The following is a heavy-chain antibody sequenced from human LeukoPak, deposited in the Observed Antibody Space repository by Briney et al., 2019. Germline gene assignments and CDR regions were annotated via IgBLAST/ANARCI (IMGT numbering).Heavy chain of an antibody. Sequence: GGSLRLSCAASGFTFSSYAMSWVRRAPGKGLEWVSAISGSGGSTYYADSVKGRFTISRDNSKNTLYLQMNSLRAEDTAVYYCAKVLAPQWLVNDYWGQGTLVTVSS. V-gene: IGHV3-23*01. D-gene: IGHD6-19*01. CDR3: AKVLAPQWLVNDY. CDR1: GFTFSSYA. CDR2: ISGSGGST. J-gene: IGHJ4*02.